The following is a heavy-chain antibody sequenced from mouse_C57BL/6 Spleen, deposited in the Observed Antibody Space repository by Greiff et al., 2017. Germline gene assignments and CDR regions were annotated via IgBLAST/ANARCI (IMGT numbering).Heavy chain of an antibody. J-gene: IGHJ4*01. V-gene: IGHV7-1*01. CDR1: GFTFSDFY. CDR3: ARDANKRGAMDY. CDR2: SRNKANDYTT. Sequence: EVKVVESGGGLVQSGRSLRLSCATSGFTFSDFYMEWVRQAPGKGLEWIAASRNKANDYTTEYSASVKGRFIVSRDTSQSILYLQMNALRAEDTAIYYCARDANKRGAMDYWGQGTSVTVSS.